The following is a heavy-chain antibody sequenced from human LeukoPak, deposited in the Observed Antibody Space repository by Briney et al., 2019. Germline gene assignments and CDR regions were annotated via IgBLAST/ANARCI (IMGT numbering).Heavy chain of an antibody. J-gene: IGHJ4*02. CDR1: GFTFSSHG. CDR3: ARDQDSSGYYHGAFDY. Sequence: PGRSLRLSCAASGFTFSSHGMHWVRQAPGKGLEWVAIVWSDERSIYYADFVKGRFTISRDNSKNTVYLQMSSLGAEDTAVYYCARDQDSSGYYHGAFDYWGQGTLVTVSS. D-gene: IGHD3-22*01. CDR2: VWSDERSI. V-gene: IGHV3-33*01.